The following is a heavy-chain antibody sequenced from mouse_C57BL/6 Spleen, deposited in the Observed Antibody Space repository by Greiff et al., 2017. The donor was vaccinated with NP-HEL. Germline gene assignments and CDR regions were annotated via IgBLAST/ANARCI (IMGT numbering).Heavy chain of an antibody. CDR2: ISYDGSN. CDR1: GYSITSGYY. Sequence: EVKLQESGPGLVKPSQSLSLTCSVTGYSITSGYYWNWIRQFPGNKLEWMGYISYDGSNNYNPSLKNRISITRDTSKNQFFLKLNSVTTEDTATYYCAREEDGYYYWYFDVWGTGTTVTVSS. V-gene: IGHV3-6*01. D-gene: IGHD2-3*01. J-gene: IGHJ1*03. CDR3: AREEDGYYYWYFDV.